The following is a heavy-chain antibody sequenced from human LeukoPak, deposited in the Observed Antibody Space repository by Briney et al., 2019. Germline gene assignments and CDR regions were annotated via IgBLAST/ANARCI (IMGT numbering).Heavy chain of an antibody. CDR1: GFTFSSYA. CDR3: ARPSSGWLQLSDAFDI. D-gene: IGHD5-24*01. CDR2: ISYDGSNK. J-gene: IGHJ3*02. Sequence: GGSLRLSCAASGFTFSSYAMHWDRQAPGKGLEWVAVISYDGSNKYYADSVKGRFTISRDNSKNTLYLQMNSLRAEDTAVYYCARPSSGWLQLSDAFDIWGQGTMVTVSS. V-gene: IGHV3-30-3*01.